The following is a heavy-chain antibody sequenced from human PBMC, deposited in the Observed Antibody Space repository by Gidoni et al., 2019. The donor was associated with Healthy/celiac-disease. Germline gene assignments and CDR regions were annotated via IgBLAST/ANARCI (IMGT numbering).Heavy chain of an antibody. Sequence: QVQLQPSGPGLVKPSQTLSLTCAISGASVSSHSAAWNWIRQSPSRGFEWLGRTYYRSKWYNDYAVSVKSRITINPDTSKNQFSLQLNSVTPEDTAVYYCAREDCSSTSCRYYYYYYMDVWGKGTTVTVSS. CDR3: AREDCSSTSCRYYYYYYMDV. V-gene: IGHV6-1*01. J-gene: IGHJ6*03. CDR1: GASVSSHSAA. CDR2: TYYRSKWYN. D-gene: IGHD2-2*01.